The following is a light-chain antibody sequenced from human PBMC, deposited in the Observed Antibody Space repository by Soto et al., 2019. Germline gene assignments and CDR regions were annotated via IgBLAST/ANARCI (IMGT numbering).Light chain of an antibody. V-gene: IGKV3-20*01. Sequence: EIVLTQSPGTLSLSPGERATLSCRASQSVSSSYFAWYQQKPGQAPRLLINGASSRATGIPDRFSGSGSGTDFTLTISRLEPEDFAVYYCQQYGSPFGGGTKVDIK. CDR2: GAS. J-gene: IGKJ4*01. CDR3: QQYGSP. CDR1: QSVSSSY.